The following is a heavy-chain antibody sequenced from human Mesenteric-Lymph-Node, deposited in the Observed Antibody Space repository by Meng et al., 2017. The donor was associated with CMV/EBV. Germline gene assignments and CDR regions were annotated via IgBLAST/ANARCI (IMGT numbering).Heavy chain of an antibody. CDR3: ANPSTIFGVVSPFDY. CDR2: ISWNSGSI. D-gene: IGHD3-3*01. CDR1: GFTFDDYA. V-gene: IGHV3-9*01. J-gene: IGHJ4*02. Sequence: SLKISCAASGFTFDDYAMHWVRQAPGKGLEWVSGISWNSGSIGYADSVKGRFTISRDNSKNTVYLQMNSLRADDTAVYYCANPSTIFGVVSPFDYWGQGTLVTVSS.